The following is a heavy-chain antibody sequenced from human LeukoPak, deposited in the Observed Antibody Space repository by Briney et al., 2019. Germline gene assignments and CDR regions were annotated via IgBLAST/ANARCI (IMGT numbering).Heavy chain of an antibody. CDR2: INHSGST. CDR1: GGSFSGYY. V-gene: IGHV4-34*01. CDR3: ARPYTMVRGVIDHSNWFDP. Sequence: SETLSLTCAVYGGSFSGYYWSWIRQPPGKGLEWIGEINHSGSTNYNPSLKSRVTISVDTSKNQFSLKLSSVTAADTAVYYCARPYTMVRGVIDHSNWFDPWGQGTLVTVSS. J-gene: IGHJ5*02. D-gene: IGHD3-10*01.